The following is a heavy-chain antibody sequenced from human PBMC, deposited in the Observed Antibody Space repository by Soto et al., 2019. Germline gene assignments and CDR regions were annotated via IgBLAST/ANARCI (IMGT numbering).Heavy chain of an antibody. CDR3: ARESVWFGESFDY. Sequence: SETLSLTCTVSGGSVSSGSYYWSWIRQPPGKGLEWIGYIYYSGSTNYNPSLKSRVTISVDTSKNRFSLKLNSVTAADTAVYYCARESVWFGESFDYWGQGTLVTVSS. CDR2: IYYSGST. CDR1: GGSVSSGSYY. V-gene: IGHV4-61*01. J-gene: IGHJ4*02. D-gene: IGHD3-10*01.